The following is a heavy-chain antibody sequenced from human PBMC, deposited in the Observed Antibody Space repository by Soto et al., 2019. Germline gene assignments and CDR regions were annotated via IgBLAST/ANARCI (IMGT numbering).Heavy chain of an antibody. D-gene: IGHD6-13*01. Sequence: ASVKVSCKASGYTFINYYIHWVRQAPGQGLEWMAIINPMGGSTNYAQEFQGRVTLTSDTSTSTVYMELSSLRAEDTAVYYCVKARAGAAGLSHWGQGTLVTVSS. CDR2: INPMGGST. CDR3: VKARAGAAGLSH. CDR1: GYTFINYY. V-gene: IGHV1-46*01. J-gene: IGHJ4*02.